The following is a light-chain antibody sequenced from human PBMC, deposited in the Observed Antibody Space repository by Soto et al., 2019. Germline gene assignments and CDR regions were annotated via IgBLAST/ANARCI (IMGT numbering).Light chain of an antibody. CDR2: RNN. CDR1: SSNIENND. J-gene: IGLJ3*02. Sequence: QSALTQPPSASGTPGQRVTISCSGSSSNIENNDVHWYQHLPGMAPKLLIYRNNQRPSGVPDRFSASKSGTSASLAISGLRSEDEADYYCSAWDDSLSGVFGGGTKLTVL. V-gene: IGLV1-47*01. CDR3: SAWDDSLSGV.